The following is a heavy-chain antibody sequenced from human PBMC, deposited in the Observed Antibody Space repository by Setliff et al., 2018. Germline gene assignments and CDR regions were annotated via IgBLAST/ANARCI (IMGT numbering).Heavy chain of an antibody. V-gene: IGHV4-61*02. D-gene: IGHD3-10*01. Sequence: SETLSLTCTVSGDSISSGSYHWSWIRKPAGKGLEWIGRIHPSGSTNYNPSLKSRVTISVDTSKNQFSLKVSSVTAADAALYYCAASRAYTGAVEEWFLPKTFDFWGQGSPVTVSS. CDR1: GDSISSGSYH. J-gene: IGHJ4*02. CDR3: AASRAYTGAVEEWFLPKTFDF. CDR2: IHPSGST.